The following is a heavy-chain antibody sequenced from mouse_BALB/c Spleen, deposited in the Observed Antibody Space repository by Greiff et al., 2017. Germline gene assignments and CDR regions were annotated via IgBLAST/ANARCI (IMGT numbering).Heavy chain of an antibody. J-gene: IGHJ1*01. CDR1: GFTFSSFG. V-gene: IGHV5-17*02. Sequence: EVQVVESGGGLVQPGGSRKLSCAASGFTFSSFGMHWVRQAPEKGLEWVAYISSGSSTIYYADTVKGRFTISRDNPKNTLFLQMTSLRSEDTAMYYCARIPHYYGSSYWYFDVWGAGTTVTVSS. CDR2: ISSGSSTI. D-gene: IGHD1-1*01. CDR3: ARIPHYYGSSYWYFDV.